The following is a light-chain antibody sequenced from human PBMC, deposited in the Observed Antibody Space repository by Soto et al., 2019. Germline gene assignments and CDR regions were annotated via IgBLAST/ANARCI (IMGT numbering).Light chain of an antibody. Sequence: DIQMTQSPSSLSASVGDRVTITCQASHDIKKSLNWYQQKAHKVPKLLIHDASTLASGDPSRFTGGVSGTDFTLTINNLQPEDGATYYGQQFDDLPLTFGGGTKVDI. V-gene: IGKV1-33*01. J-gene: IGKJ4*01. CDR2: DAS. CDR3: QQFDDLPLT. CDR1: HDIKKS.